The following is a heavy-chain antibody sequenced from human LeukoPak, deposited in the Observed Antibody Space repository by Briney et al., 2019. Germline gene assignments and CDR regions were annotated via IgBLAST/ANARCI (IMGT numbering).Heavy chain of an antibody. CDR3: ARGNEGSYYYYYYMDV. V-gene: IGHV1-8*03. D-gene: IGHD1-26*01. Sequence: ASVKVSCKASGYTFTSYDISWVRQATGQGLEWMGWMNPNSGNTGYAQKFQGRVTITRNTSISTAYMELSSLRSEDTAVYYCARGNEGSYYYYYYMDVWGKGTTVTVSS. J-gene: IGHJ6*03. CDR2: MNPNSGNT. CDR1: GYTFTSYD.